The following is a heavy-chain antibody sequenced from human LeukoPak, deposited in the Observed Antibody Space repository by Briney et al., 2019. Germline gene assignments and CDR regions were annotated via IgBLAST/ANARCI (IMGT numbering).Heavy chain of an antibody. V-gene: IGHV6-1*01. CDR3: ARGRVSYYGMDV. CDR2: TFYRSKWYD. Sequence: SQTLSLTCAISGDSVSSYSVAWNWIRQSPSRGLEWLGRTFYRSKWYDEYAESVKSRISINPDTPRSQFSLQLKSETPEDTAVYYCARGRVSYYGMDVWGQGTTVTVSS. J-gene: IGHJ6*02. CDR1: GDSVSSYSVA.